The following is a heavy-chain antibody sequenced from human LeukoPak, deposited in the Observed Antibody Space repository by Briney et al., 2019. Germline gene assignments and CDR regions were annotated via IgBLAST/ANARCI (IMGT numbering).Heavy chain of an antibody. CDR3: AREASLYCSGNDCYWAFDR. CDR1: GFTFSDHW. J-gene: IGHJ5*02. D-gene: IGHD2-15*01. Sequence: GGSLRLSCAASGFTFSDHWMSWVRQAPGKGLEWVANIKQDESKRYYVDSVKGRFTISRDNAKNSLYPQINSLRAEDTAVYYCAREASLYCSGNDCYWAFDRWGQGTLVTVSS. V-gene: IGHV3-7*01. CDR2: IKQDESKR.